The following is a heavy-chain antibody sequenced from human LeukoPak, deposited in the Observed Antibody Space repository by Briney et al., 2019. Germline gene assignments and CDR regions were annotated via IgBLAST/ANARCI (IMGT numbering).Heavy chain of an antibody. CDR1: GFPFSGYG. J-gene: IGHJ4*02. D-gene: IGHD5-24*01. Sequence: GGSLRLSCAASGFPFSGYGMHWVRQAPGKGLEWVSSISSSSSYIYYADSVKGRFTISRDNAKNSLYLQMNSLRAEDTAVYYCARGLLATINYFDYWGQGTLVTVSS. V-gene: IGHV3-21*01. CDR2: ISSSSSYI. CDR3: ARGLLATINYFDY.